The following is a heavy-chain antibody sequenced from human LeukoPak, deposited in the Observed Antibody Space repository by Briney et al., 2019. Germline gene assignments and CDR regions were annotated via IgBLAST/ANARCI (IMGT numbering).Heavy chain of an antibody. CDR2: IYYSGST. Sequence: KSSETLSLTCTVSGGSIRNYYWSWIRQPPGKGLEWIGYIYYSGSTNYNPSLKSRVTISVDTSENQLSLKLYSVTAADTAIYYCARYQTGTMFAVWGQGTLVTISS. CDR1: GGSIRNYY. V-gene: IGHV4-59*12. D-gene: IGHD1/OR15-1a*01. CDR3: ARYQTGTMFAV. J-gene: IGHJ4*02.